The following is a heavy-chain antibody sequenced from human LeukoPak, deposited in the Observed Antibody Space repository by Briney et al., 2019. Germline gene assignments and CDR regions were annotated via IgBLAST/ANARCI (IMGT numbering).Heavy chain of an antibody. Sequence: SETLSLTCTVSGDSISTSRYYWGWIRQPPGKGLEWLGSIYYSGSTYYNPSLKSRVTISVDTSKNQFSLNLYSVTAADTAVFYCARSYYYDYRQIDYWGQGTLVTVSS. D-gene: IGHD3-22*01. CDR3: ARSYYYDYRQIDY. CDR2: IYYSGST. CDR1: GDSISTSRYY. J-gene: IGHJ4*02. V-gene: IGHV4-39*01.